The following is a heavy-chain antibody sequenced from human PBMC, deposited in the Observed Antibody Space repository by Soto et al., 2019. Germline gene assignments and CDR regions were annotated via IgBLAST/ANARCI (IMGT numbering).Heavy chain of an antibody. V-gene: IGHV3-53*01. J-gene: IGHJ4*02. D-gene: IGHD5-18*01. CDR1: GFTVSSTY. Sequence: EVQLVESGGGLIQPGGSLRLSCAASGFTVSSTYMSWVRQAPGKGLEWGSVIYSGGSTYYADSVKGRFTISRDSSKNTLYLQMNSLRAEDTAVYYCARAGYSYGPFDYWGQGTLVTVSS. CDR2: IYSGGST. CDR3: ARAGYSYGPFDY.